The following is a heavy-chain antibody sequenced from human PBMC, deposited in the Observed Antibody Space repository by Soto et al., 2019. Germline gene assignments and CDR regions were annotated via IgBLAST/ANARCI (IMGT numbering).Heavy chain of an antibody. V-gene: IGHV1-46*01. CDR3: ARDRPTTWFRTGMDV. CDR2: IRPTGDFT. D-gene: IGHD3-9*01. CDR1: GDTFTDYY. Sequence: ASVNVSCKASGDTFTDYYIHWVRQAPGQGLEWMGVIRPTGDFTNYAQKFQGRVTMTRDTSTSTVYMVLSSLKSEDTAVYYCARDRPTTWFRTGMDVWGQGTTVTVSS. J-gene: IGHJ6*02.